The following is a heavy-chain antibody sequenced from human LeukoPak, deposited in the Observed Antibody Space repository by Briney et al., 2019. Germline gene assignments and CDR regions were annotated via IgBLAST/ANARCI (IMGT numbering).Heavy chain of an antibody. CDR2: INPSGGST. D-gene: IGHD1-26*01. CDR1: GYTFTSYY. CDR3: ARLGGGVVGY. J-gene: IGHJ4*02. Sequence: GASVKVSCKASGYTFTSYYMHWVRQAPGQGLEWMGIINPSGGSTSYAQKFQGRVTITADESTSTAYMELSSLRSEDTAVYYCARLGGGVVGYWGQGTLVTVSS. V-gene: IGHV1-46*01.